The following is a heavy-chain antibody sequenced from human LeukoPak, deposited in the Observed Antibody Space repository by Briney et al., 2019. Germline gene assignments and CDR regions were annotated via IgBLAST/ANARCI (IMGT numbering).Heavy chain of an antibody. J-gene: IGHJ4*02. CDR3: AKSQCDSSGSLEY. CDR1: GFTLSSYA. V-gene: IGHV3-23*01. Sequence: GGSLRLSCAAYGFTLSSYAMSWVRPAPGKGLEWVSAIRGRGDSKYYADSVKGGFTIYGDNAKNTLYLQRNSRRAEDTAVYYCAKSQCDSSGSLEYWGQGTLVTVSS. CDR2: IRGRGDSK. D-gene: IGHD3-10*01.